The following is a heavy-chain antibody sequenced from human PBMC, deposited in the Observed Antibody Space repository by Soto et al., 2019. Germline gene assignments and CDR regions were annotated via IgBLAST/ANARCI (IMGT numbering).Heavy chain of an antibody. J-gene: IGHJ6*02. CDR2: TYYSGST. CDR1: GGSIITYY. V-gene: IGHV4-59*01. D-gene: IGHD3-9*01. Sequence: PSQTLSLTCTVSGGSIITYYWSWIRQPPGKGLEWIGYTYYSGSTNYNPPLKSRVTISVDTSKNQFSLKLSSVTAADTAVYYCARDQTPVLRYFDWLSPPQNYGMDVWGQGTTVTVS. CDR3: ARDQTPVLRYFDWLSPPQNYGMDV.